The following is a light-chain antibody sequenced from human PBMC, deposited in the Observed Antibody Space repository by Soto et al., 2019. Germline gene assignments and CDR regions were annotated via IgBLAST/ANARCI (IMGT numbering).Light chain of an antibody. Sequence: AIRMTQSPSSLSASTGDRVTITCRASQGISSYLAWYQQKPGKAPKLLIYAASTLQSGVPSRFSGSGSGTDFTFTISCLQSEDFATYYCQQYYSYPALTFGGGTKVEIK. J-gene: IGKJ4*01. CDR1: QGISSY. CDR2: AAS. CDR3: QQYYSYPALT. V-gene: IGKV1-8*01.